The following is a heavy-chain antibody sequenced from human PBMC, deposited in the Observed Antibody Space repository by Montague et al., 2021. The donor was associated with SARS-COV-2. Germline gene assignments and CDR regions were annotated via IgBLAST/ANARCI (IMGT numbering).Heavy chain of an antibody. Sequence: SLRLSCGAFGFAFSSYEMNWVRQAPGKGLEWIAYISSSGGSIQYXDFXMGRFTISRDNARNSLYLQMNSLRAEDTAVYYCAREVAGCHGDCNDYWGQGTLVTVSS. CDR2: ISSSGGSI. CDR1: GFAFSSYE. V-gene: IGHV3-48*03. CDR3: AREVAGCHGDCNDY. D-gene: IGHD2-21*02. J-gene: IGHJ4*02.